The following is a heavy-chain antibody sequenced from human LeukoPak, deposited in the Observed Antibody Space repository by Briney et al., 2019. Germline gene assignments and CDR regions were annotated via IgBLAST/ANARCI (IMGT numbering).Heavy chain of an antibody. V-gene: IGHV3-53*01. D-gene: IGHD3-22*01. CDR3: ARNNYYDSSGSLDY. CDR2: IYGGGST. Sequence: GGSLRLSCAASGFTVSSNYMSWVRQAPGKGLEWVSVIYGGGSTYYADSVKGRFTISRDNSKNTLYLQMNSLRAEDAAVYYCARNNYYDSSGSLDYWGQGTLVTVSS. CDR1: GFTVSSNY. J-gene: IGHJ4*02.